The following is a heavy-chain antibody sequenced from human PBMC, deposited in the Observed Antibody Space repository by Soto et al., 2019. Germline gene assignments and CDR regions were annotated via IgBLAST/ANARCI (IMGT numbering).Heavy chain of an antibody. CDR3: ARAVVVDRGHFGAIDI. CDR1: GFTFSTYW. J-gene: IGHJ3*02. CDR2: VKEDGSQK. V-gene: IGHV3-7*01. Sequence: GGSLRLSCAASGFTFSTYWMTWVRRAPGKGLEWVANVKEDGSQKYYVDSVKGRFTISRDNAKNSVYLQMSSLRADDTAIYYCARAVVVDRGHFGAIDIWGQGTMVTV. D-gene: IGHD2-15*01.